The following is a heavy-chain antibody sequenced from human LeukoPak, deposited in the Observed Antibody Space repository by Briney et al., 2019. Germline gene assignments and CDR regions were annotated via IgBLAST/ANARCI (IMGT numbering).Heavy chain of an antibody. V-gene: IGHV4-59*12. Sequence: SETLSLTCTVSGGSISSYYWSWIRQPPGKGLEWIGYIYYSGSTNYNPSLKSRVTISVDTSKNQFSLKLSSVTAADTAVYYCAREDRDYGSGDFDYWGQGTLVTVSS. CDR3: AREDRDYGSGDFDY. CDR2: IYYSGST. J-gene: IGHJ4*02. D-gene: IGHD3-10*01. CDR1: GGSISSYY.